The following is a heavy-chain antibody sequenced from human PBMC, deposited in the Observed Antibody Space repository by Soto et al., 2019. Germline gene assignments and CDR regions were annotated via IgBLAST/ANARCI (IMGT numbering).Heavy chain of an antibody. J-gene: IGHJ4*01. CDR3: ARHRYSYGVYYFDY. CDR1: GGSISNYY. Sequence: PSETLSLTCIVSGGSISNYYWSWIRQPPGKGLEWIGYIYYSGSTNYNPSLTSRVTISVDTSKNQFSLKLSSVTAADTAVYYCARHRYSYGVYYFDYWGHGTLVTV. D-gene: IGHD5-18*01. V-gene: IGHV4-59*08. CDR2: IYYSGST.